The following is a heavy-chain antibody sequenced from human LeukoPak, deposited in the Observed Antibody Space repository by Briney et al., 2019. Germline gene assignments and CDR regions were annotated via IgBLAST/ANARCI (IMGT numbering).Heavy chain of an antibody. D-gene: IGHD3-3*01. J-gene: IGHJ4*02. CDR2: INSDGSST. Sequence: GGSLRLSCAASGFTFSSYWMHWVRQAPGKGLVWVSRINSDGSSTSYADSVKGRFTISRDNAKNTLYLQMNSLRAEDTAVYYCARVYRHYDIWSGYLYLDYWGQGPLVTVSS. CDR1: GFTFSSYW. V-gene: IGHV3-74*01. CDR3: ARVYRHYDIWSGYLYLDY.